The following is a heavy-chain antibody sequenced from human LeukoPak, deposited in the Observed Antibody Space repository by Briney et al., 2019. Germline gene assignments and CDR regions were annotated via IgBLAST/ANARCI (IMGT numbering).Heavy chain of an antibody. J-gene: IGHJ3*02. CDR3: ARALIVVVTWDAFDI. V-gene: IGHV1-69*05. CDR2: IIPIFGTA. D-gene: IGHD2-21*02. CDR1: GGTFSSYA. Sequence: ASVKVSCKASGGTFSSYAISWVRQAPGQGLEWMGGIIPIFGTANYAQKFQGRVTITTDESTSTAYMELSSLRSEDTAVYYCARALIVVVTWDAFDIWGQGTMVTVSS.